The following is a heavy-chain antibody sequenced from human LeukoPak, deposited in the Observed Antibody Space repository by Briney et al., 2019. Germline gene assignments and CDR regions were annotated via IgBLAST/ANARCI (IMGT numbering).Heavy chain of an antibody. D-gene: IGHD6-19*01. J-gene: IGHJ4*02. CDR2: ISYDGSNE. Sequence: GGSLRLSCAASGFTFSSYGMHWVRQAPGKGLEWVAVISYDGSNEYYADSVKGRFTISRDNSKNTLYLQMNSLRAEDTAVYYCAKVFLAVAGTDYWGQGTLVTVSS. CDR3: AKVFLAVAGTDY. CDR1: GFTFSSYG. V-gene: IGHV3-30*18.